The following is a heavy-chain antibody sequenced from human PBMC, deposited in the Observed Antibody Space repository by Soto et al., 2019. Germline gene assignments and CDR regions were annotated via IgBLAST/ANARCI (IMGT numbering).Heavy chain of an antibody. V-gene: IGHV3-23*01. D-gene: IGHD6-19*01. CDR1: GFKFSNYA. CDR2: ISATGGGT. J-gene: IGHJ4*02. CDR3: VRGVGCVLVAGFDY. Sequence: GGSLRLSCAASGFKFSNYAMSWVRQAPGKGLEWVSLISATGGGTYYADSVKGRFAISRDNTKNLLSLQMTSLRAEDTAVYYCVRGVGCVLVAGFDYWGQGTLVTVSS.